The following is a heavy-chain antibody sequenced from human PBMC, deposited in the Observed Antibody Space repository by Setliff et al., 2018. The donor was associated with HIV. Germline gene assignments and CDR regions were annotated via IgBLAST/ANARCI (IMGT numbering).Heavy chain of an antibody. V-gene: IGHV4-34*01. J-gene: IGHJ4*02. Sequence: SETLSLTCAVYGGSLNDYSWNWIRQSPGKGLEWIGEVNLPKTLNYNPSLESRITISVDTSKKKFSLDLSSVTAADTAVYFCARAIVKTGYHTKSRVFDYWGQGTLVTVSS. D-gene: IGHD3-9*01. CDR2: VNLPKTL. CDR3: ARAIVKTGYHTKSRVFDY. CDR1: GGSLNDYS.